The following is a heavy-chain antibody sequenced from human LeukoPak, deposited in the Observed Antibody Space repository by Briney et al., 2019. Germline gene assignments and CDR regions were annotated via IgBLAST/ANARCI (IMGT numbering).Heavy chain of an antibody. J-gene: IGHJ4*02. D-gene: IGHD3-22*01. CDR1: GGSFSGYY. V-gene: IGHV4-34*01. CDR3: ARGPRRITMIVVRGGIYDY. Sequence: SETLSLTCAVYGGSFSGYYWSWIRQPPGKGLEWIGEINHSGSTNYNPSLKSRVTISVDTSKNQFSLKLSSVTAADTAVHYCARGPRRITMIVVRGGIYDYWGQGTLVTVSS. CDR2: INHSGST.